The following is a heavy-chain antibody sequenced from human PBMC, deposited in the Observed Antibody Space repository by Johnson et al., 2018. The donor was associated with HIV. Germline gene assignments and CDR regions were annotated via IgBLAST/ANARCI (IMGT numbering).Heavy chain of an antibody. V-gene: IGHV3-7*02. Sequence: VQLVESGGGLVQPGGSLRLSCAASGFTFSSYWMSWVRQAPGKGLEWVANIKQDGSEKYYVDSVKGRFAISSDNAKNSLYLQMNSLRVEDTAVYYCARGTRLGAPSNLDAFDIWGQGTKVTVSS. J-gene: IGHJ3*02. CDR3: ARGTRLGAPSNLDAFDI. CDR1: GFTFSSYW. D-gene: IGHD1-1*01. CDR2: IKQDGSEK.